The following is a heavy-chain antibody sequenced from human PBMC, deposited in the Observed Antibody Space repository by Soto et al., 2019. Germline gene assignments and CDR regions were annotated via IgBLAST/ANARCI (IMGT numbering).Heavy chain of an antibody. CDR1: GFTFNNYG. CDR2: ISYDGGNE. CDR3: ANEFGVGSVEY. D-gene: IGHD3-3*01. Sequence: GGSLRLSCTASGFTFNNYGMHWVRQAPGKGLEWVAVISYDGGNENYADSVKGRFTISRDNSKNTLYLQMNSLRAEDTAVYYCANEFGVGSVEYWGQGTLVTVSS. V-gene: IGHV3-30*18. J-gene: IGHJ4*02.